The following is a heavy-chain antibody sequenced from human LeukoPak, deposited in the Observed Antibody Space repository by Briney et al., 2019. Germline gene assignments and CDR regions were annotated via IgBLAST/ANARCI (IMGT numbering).Heavy chain of an antibody. CDR3: ARAVCSSTSCYTGFDY. Sequence: GGPLRLSCAASGFTFSSYSMNWVRQAPGKGLEWVSYISSSSSTIYYADSVKGRFTISRDNAKNSLYLQMNSLRAEDTAVYYCARAVCSSTSCYTGFDYWGQGTLVTVSS. CDR2: ISSSSSTI. D-gene: IGHD2-2*02. CDR1: GFTFSSYS. J-gene: IGHJ4*02. V-gene: IGHV3-48*04.